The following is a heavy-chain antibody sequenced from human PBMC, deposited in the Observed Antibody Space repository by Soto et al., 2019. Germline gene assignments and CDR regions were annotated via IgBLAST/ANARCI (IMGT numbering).Heavy chain of an antibody. CDR3: ARDDDCSGGICYFYYYYSMDV. Sequence: EVQLVESGGGLVQPGGSLRLSCAASGFTFSGYSMNWVRQAPGKGLEWVSYISSSSSTIYYADSVKGRFTISRDNAKNSLYLQMNSLRAEDTAVYYCARDDDCSGGICYFYYYYSMDVWGKGTTVTVSS. J-gene: IGHJ6*03. CDR1: GFTFSGYS. V-gene: IGHV3-48*01. D-gene: IGHD2-15*01. CDR2: ISSSSSTI.